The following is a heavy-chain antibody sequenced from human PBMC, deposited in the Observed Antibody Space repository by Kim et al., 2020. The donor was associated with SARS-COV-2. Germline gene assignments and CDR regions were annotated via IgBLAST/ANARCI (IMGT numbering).Heavy chain of an antibody. Sequence: SETLSLTCAVYGGSFSGYYWSWIRQPPGKGLEWIGEINHSGSTNYNPSLKSRVTISVDTSKNQFSLKLSSVTAADTAVYYCARFKVGGAAALDPWGQGTLVTVSS. CDR1: GGSFSGYY. CDR3: ARFKVGGAAALDP. CDR2: INHSGST. V-gene: IGHV4-34*01. D-gene: IGHD6-13*01. J-gene: IGHJ5*02.